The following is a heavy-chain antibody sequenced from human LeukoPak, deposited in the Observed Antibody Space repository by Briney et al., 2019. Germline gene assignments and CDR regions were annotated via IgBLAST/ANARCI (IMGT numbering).Heavy chain of an antibody. J-gene: IGHJ4*02. CDR2: IYYSGST. CDR1: GGSVSSGSYY. D-gene: IGHD3-10*01. V-gene: IGHV4-61*01. CDR3: ARDRDGEQLSY. Sequence: SETLSLTCTVSGGSVSSGSYYWSWIRQPPGKELEWIGYIYYSGSTNYNPSLKSRVTISVDTSKNQFSLKLSSVTAADTAVYYCARDRDGEQLSYWGQGTLVTVSS.